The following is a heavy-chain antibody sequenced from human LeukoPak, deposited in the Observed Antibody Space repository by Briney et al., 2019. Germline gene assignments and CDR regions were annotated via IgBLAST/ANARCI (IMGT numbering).Heavy chain of an antibody. V-gene: IGHV4-39*01. D-gene: IGHD1-20*01. CDR2: IYYIGST. Sequence: PSETLSLTCTVSGGSINSGSYYWGWIRQPPGKGLEWIGSIYYIGSTYYNSSLKSRVTISVDTPKNQFSLKLSSVTAADTAMYYCARLLYNWNGADYWGQGTLVTVSS. J-gene: IGHJ4*02. CDR1: GGSINSGSYY. CDR3: ARLLYNWNGADY.